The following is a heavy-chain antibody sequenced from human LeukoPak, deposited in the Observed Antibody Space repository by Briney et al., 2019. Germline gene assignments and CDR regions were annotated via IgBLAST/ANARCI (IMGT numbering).Heavy chain of an antibody. V-gene: IGHV3-23*01. CDR3: ARGRDGYNLLDY. Sequence: GGSLRLSCAVSGFTFSSYAMSWVRRAPGKGLEWVSGISDSGDSTYSADSVKGRFTISRDNSKNTLYLQMSSLRAEDTAIYYCARGRDGYNLLDYWGQGTLGTVSS. D-gene: IGHD5-24*01. CDR2: ISDSGDST. CDR1: GFTFSSYA. J-gene: IGHJ4*02.